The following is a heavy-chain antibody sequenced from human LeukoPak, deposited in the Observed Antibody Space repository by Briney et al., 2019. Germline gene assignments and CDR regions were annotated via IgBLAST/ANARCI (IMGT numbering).Heavy chain of an antibody. J-gene: IGHJ4*02. Sequence: PSETLSLTCSVSGGSISSSRYEWGWIRQPRGKGLEGIVSIYYSGNTYNNRSLKRRFTISVDRAKNPLSLKLTSVTAADTAVYYCAMHTVIASSWSLDYWGQGTLVTVSS. D-gene: IGHD6-13*01. CDR3: AMHTVIASSWSLDY. CDR1: GGSISSSRYE. V-gene: IGHV4-39*01. CDR2: IYYSGNT.